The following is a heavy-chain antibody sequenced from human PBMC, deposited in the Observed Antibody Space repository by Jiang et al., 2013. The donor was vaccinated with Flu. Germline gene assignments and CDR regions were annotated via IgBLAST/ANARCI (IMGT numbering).Heavy chain of an antibody. CDR2: IHGGDSET. CDR1: GYNFNTYW. CDR3: VRLARRIYYIES. D-gene: IGHD3-10*01. J-gene: IGHJ4*02. V-gene: IGHV5-51*01. Sequence: SLKISCKGSGYNFNTYWIGWVRQMPGKGLEWMGIIHGGDSETRYSPSFQGQVTISADKSTNTAYLQWNSLKASDTAMYYCVRLARRIYYIESWGQGTLVTVSS.